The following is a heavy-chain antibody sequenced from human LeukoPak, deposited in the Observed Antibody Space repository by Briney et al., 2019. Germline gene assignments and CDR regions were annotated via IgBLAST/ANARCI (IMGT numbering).Heavy chain of an antibody. CDR1: GYTFINYY. J-gene: IGHJ5*02. CDR3: ASTPPGDYGIDP. V-gene: IGHV1-46*01. D-gene: IGHD4-17*01. Sequence: ASVKVSCKASGYTFINYYMHWVRQAPGQGPEWMGILNPSGGSTTYAQKFQGRVTMTRDMSTSTVYMELRSLRSDDTAVYYCASTPPGDYGIDPWGQGTLVTVSS. CDR2: LNPSGGST.